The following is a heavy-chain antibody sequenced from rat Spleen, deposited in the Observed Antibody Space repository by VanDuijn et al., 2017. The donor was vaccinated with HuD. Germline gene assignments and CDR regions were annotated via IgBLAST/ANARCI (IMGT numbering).Heavy chain of an antibody. CDR2: TTNSGGLT. CDR1: GFTFINYV. Sequence: EVQLVESGGGLLQPGRSLKLSCTASGFTFINYVMAWVRQAPTKGLEWVASTTNSGGLTFYRDSVKGRFTISRDDAKDTQYLQMDSLRSEDTATYYCTRHGGLRNWFAYWGQGTLVTVSS. V-gene: IGHV5S13*01. J-gene: IGHJ3*01. D-gene: IGHD4-1*01. CDR3: TRHGGLRNWFAY.